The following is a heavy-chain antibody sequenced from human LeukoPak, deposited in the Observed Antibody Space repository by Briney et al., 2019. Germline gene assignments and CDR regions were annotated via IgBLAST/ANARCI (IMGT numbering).Heavy chain of an antibody. CDR2: INHSGST. V-gene: IGHV4-34*01. J-gene: IGHJ4*02. Sequence: SETLSLTCAVYGGSFSGDYWSWIRQPPGKGLEWIGEINHSGSTNYNPSLKSRVTISVDTSKNQFSLKLSSVTAADTAVYNCARAPLDGYYDSSGYYSWGQGTLVTVSS. D-gene: IGHD3-22*01. CDR1: GGSFSGDY. CDR3: ARAPLDGYYDSSGYYS.